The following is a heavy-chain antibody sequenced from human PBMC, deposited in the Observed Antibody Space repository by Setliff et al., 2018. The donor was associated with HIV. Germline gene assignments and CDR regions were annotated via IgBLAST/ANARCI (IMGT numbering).Heavy chain of an antibody. Sequence: VASVKVSCKASGYTFTNYAMHWVRQAPGQRLEWMGWINAGNGDTKYSQKFQGRVTFTWDTSASTAYMELSSLRSEDTALYYCARDSGDDYSDYYYYGMDVWGQGTTVTVS. CDR3: ARDSGDDYSDYYYYGMDV. CDR1: GYTFTNYA. CDR2: INAGNGDT. J-gene: IGHJ6*02. D-gene: IGHD4-4*01. V-gene: IGHV1-3*01.